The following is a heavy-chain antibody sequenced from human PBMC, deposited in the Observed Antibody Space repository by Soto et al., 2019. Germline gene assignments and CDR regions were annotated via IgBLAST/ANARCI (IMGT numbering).Heavy chain of an antibody. V-gene: IGHV1-2*02. CDR1: GYTFTGYQ. Sequence: QVQLVQSGAEVKKPGASVKVSCKASGYTFTGYQMHWVRQAPGQGLEWMGWINPNSGGTNYAQKCQGRVTMTRDTSITTAYMERNRLTSDDTAVYYCARGQYIVSPENWGQGTLVSVSS. CDR2: INPNSGGT. CDR3: ARGQYIVSPEN. J-gene: IGHJ4*02. D-gene: IGHD2-21*01.